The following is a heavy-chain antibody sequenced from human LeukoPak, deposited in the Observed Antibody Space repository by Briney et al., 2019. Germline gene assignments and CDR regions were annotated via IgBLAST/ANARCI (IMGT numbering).Heavy chain of an antibody. CDR2: ISSSGDST. Sequence: GGSLRLSCAASGFTFSSYAMHWVRQAPGKRLEDVSAISSSGDSTYNADPVKGRFTISRDNSKDTLYLQMSSLRAGDTAVCFCVKGRVSGSGSYYNAPFDYWGQGTLVTVSS. CDR1: GFTFSSYA. D-gene: IGHD3-10*01. V-gene: IGHV3-64D*06. J-gene: IGHJ4*02. CDR3: VKGRVSGSGSYYNAPFDY.